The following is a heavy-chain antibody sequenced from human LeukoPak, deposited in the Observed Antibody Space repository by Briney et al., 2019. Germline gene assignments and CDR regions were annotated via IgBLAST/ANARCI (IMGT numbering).Heavy chain of an antibody. CDR2: IYYSGIT. V-gene: IGHV4-39*07. D-gene: IGHD6-13*01. CDR1: GGSISGSSYY. J-gene: IGHJ5*02. Sequence: SETLSLTCTVSGGSISGSSYYWRWIRQPPGKGLGGIACIYYSGITYYNPSLKSRITLSVATSKNHFFLKLTSVTAADTAVYFCARAVTSSSSWYKWVNWFDPWGQGILVTVSS. CDR3: ARAVTSSSSWYKWVNWFDP.